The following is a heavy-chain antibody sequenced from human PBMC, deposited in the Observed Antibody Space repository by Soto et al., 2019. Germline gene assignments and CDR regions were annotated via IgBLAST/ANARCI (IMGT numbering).Heavy chain of an antibody. Sequence: EVQLVESGGGLVKPGGSLRLSCAASGFTFSNAWMSWVRQAPGKGLEWVGRIKSKTDGGTTDYAAPVKGRFTISRDDSKNTLYLQMNSLKTEDTAVYYCTTDWGDLGSDDFDIWGQGTMVTVSS. CDR2: IKSKTDGGTT. CDR3: TTDWGDLGSDDFDI. J-gene: IGHJ3*02. CDR1: GFTFSNAW. D-gene: IGHD3-16*01. V-gene: IGHV3-15*01.